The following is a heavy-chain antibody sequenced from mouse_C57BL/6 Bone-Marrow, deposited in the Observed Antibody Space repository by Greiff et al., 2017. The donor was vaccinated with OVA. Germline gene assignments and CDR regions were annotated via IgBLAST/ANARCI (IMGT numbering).Heavy chain of an antibody. J-gene: IGHJ2*01. CDR3: ARGHPADY. Sequence: VQLQQSGAELVMPGASVKLSCKASGYTFTSYWMHWVKQRPGQGLEWIGEIDPSDSYTNYNQKFKGKSTLTVDKSSSTAYMQLSSLTSEDSAVYYCARGHPADYWGQGTTLTVSS. V-gene: IGHV1-69*01. CDR2: IDPSDSYT. CDR1: GYTFTSYW.